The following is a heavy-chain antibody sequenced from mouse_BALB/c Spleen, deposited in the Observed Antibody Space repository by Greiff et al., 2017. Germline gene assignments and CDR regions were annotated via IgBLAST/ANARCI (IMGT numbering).Heavy chain of an antibody. Sequence: EVQVVESGGGLVQPGGSRKLSCAASGFTFSSFGMHWVRQAPEKGLEWVAYISSGSSTIYYADTVKGRFTISRDNPKNTLFLQMTSLRSEDTAMYYCAREGWGNYFDYWGQGTTLTVSS. CDR1: GFTFSSFG. CDR2: ISSGSSTI. V-gene: IGHV5-17*02. D-gene: IGHD1-1*02. J-gene: IGHJ2*01. CDR3: AREGWGNYFDY.